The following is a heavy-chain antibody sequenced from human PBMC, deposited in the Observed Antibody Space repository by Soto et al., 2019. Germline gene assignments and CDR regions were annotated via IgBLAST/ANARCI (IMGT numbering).Heavy chain of an antibody. J-gene: IGHJ4*02. CDR3: AKSRYCSGGSCYSGLIFDY. D-gene: IGHD2-15*01. CDR1: GFTFSSYA. Sequence: GGSLRLSCAASGFTFSSYAMSWVRQAPGKGLEWVSAISGSGGSTYYADSVKGRFTISRDNSKNTLYLQMNSLRAEDTAVYYCAKSRYCSGGSCYSGLIFDYWGQGTLVTVSS. V-gene: IGHV3-23*01. CDR2: ISGSGGST.